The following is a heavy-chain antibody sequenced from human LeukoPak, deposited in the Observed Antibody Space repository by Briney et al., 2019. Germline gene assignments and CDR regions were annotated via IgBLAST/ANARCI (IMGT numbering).Heavy chain of an antibody. CDR1: GGSFSGYY. V-gene: IGHV4-34*01. CDR3: ARGGPAIFYYYYYGMDV. D-gene: IGHD3-3*02. J-gene: IGHJ6*04. CDR2: INHSGST. Sequence: PSETLSLTCAVYGGSFSGYYWSWIRQPPGKGLEWIGEINHSGSTNYNPSLESRVTVSVDTSKNQFSLKLSSVTAADTAVYYCARGGPAIFYYYYYGMDVWGKGTTVTVSS.